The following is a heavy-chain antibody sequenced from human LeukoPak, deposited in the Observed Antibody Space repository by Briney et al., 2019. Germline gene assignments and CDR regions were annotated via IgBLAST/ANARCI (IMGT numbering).Heavy chain of an antibody. V-gene: IGHV3-21*01. Sequence: KTGGSLTLSCAVSGFTFSSYSMTWVRQAPGKGLEWVSSISSSSGYKYYADSVKGRFTISRDNAKNSLYLQMNSLRAEDTAVYYCARDGQYSSSPFDYWGQGTLVTVSS. CDR2: ISSSSGYK. CDR1: GFTFSSYS. J-gene: IGHJ4*02. D-gene: IGHD6-13*01. CDR3: ARDGQYSSSPFDY.